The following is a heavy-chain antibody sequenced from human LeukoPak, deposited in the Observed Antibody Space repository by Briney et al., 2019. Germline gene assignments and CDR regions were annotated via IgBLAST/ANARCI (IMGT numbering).Heavy chain of an antibody. V-gene: IGHV1-2*02. D-gene: IGHD3-16*01. Sequence: ASVKLSCKASGYTFTGYDIHCVRQAPGPRLEWMGWINPNSGGTNYAQNFQGRVTMTRDTSISTAYMELSSLRSDDTAMYFCAKAGNYDFVWGSHIPDYWGQGTLVAVPS. J-gene: IGHJ4*02. CDR2: INPNSGGT. CDR1: GYTFTGYD. CDR3: AKAGNYDFVWGSHIPDY.